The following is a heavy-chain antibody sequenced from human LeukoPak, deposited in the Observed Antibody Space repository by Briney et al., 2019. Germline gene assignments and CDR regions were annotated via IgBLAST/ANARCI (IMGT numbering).Heavy chain of an antibody. D-gene: IGHD6-19*01. V-gene: IGHV3-23*01. J-gene: IGHJ4*02. Sequence: GGSLRLSCAASGFTFSSYAVSWVRQAPGKGLEWVSAMSGSGGNTYYADSVKGRFTISRDNSKNTLSLQMNSLRAEDTAVYYCAKDPPQWPLEDYFDYWGQGTLVTVSS. CDR1: GFTFSSYA. CDR3: AKDPPQWPLEDYFDY. CDR2: MSGSGGNT.